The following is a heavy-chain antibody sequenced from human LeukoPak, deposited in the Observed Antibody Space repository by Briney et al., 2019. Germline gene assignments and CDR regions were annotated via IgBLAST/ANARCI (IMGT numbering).Heavy chain of an antibody. CDR2: IKKDGSEK. Sequence: GGSLRLSCAASGFTFSDYYMTWIRQAPGKGLEWVADIKKDGSEKDYVDSVKGRFTISRDNAKNSLYLQMDSLRAEDTAVYYCATYTNWVAGDVWGQGTTVSVSS. V-gene: IGHV3-7*01. D-gene: IGHD3-16*01. CDR3: ATYTNWVAGDV. CDR1: GFTFSDYY. J-gene: IGHJ6*02.